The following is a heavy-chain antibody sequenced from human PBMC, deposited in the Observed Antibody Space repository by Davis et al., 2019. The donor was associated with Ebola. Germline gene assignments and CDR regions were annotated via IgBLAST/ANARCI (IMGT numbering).Heavy chain of an antibody. Sequence: GGSLRLSCAASGFTFTNHWMSWVRQAPGKGLEWVANIKQDGSEKYYVDSVKGRFTISRDNAKNSLYLQMNSLRAEDTAVYYCARDPTGYYDFWSGYSDYWGQGTLVTVSS. D-gene: IGHD3-3*01. V-gene: IGHV3-7*01. CDR1: GFTFTNHW. CDR3: ARDPTGYYDFWSGYSDY. J-gene: IGHJ4*02. CDR2: IKQDGSEK.